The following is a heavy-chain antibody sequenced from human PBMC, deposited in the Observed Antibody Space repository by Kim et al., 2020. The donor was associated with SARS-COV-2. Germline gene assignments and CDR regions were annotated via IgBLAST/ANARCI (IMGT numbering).Heavy chain of an antibody. V-gene: IGHV4-4*07. Sequence: YTSGRTNYNPSLQSRVTMSVHMSKNQFSLKLSSVTAADTAVYYCASALGHWGQGTLVTVSS. CDR2: YTSGRT. J-gene: IGHJ4*02. CDR3: ASALGH. D-gene: IGHD3-16*02.